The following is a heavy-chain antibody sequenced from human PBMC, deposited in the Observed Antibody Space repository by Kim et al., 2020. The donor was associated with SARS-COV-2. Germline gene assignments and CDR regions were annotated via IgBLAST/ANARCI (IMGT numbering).Heavy chain of an antibody. CDR2: IIPIFGTA. CDR1: GGTFSSYA. V-gene: IGHV1-69*13. Sequence: SVKVSCKASGGTFSSYAISWVRQAPGQGLEWMGGIIPIFGTANYAQKFQGRVTITADESTSTAYMELSSLRSEDTAVYYCAGSPWYSSSWYVYFQHWGQGTLVTVSS. J-gene: IGHJ1*01. CDR3: AGSPWYSSSWYVYFQH. D-gene: IGHD6-13*01.